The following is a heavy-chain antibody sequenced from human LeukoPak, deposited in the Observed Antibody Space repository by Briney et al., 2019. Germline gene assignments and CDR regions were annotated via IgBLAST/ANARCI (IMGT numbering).Heavy chain of an antibody. Sequence: SETLSLTCAVYGGSFSGYYWSWIRQPAGKGLEWIGRIYTSGSTNYNPSLKSRVTMSVDTSKNQFSLKLSSVTAADTAVYYCAREGLAENGMDVWGQGTTVTVSS. CDR2: IYTSGST. CDR1: GGSFSGYY. V-gene: IGHV4-4*07. CDR3: AREGLAENGMDV. J-gene: IGHJ6*02.